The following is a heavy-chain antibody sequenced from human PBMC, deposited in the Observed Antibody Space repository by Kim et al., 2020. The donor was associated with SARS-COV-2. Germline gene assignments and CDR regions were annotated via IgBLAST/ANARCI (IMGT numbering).Heavy chain of an antibody. CDR2: ISSSSSYT. V-gene: IGHV3-11*03. Sequence: GGSLRLSCAASGFTFSDYYMSWIRQAPGKGLEWVSYISSSSSYTNYADSVKGRFTISRDNAKNSLYLQMNSLRAEDTAVYYCARSLPHLPGEATVVYYYYGMDVWGQGTTVTVSS. CDR1: GFTFSDYY. J-gene: IGHJ6*02. CDR3: ARSLPHLPGEATVVYYYYGMDV. D-gene: IGHD3-10*01.